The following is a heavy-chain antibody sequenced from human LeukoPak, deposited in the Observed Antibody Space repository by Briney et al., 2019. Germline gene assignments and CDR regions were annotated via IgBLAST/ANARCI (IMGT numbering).Heavy chain of an antibody. J-gene: IGHJ4*02. D-gene: IGHD3-16*01. CDR1: GFTFSSYG. CDR2: ISYDGSNK. Sequence: GGSLRLSCAASGFTFSSYGMHWVRQAPGKGLEWVAVISYDGSNKYYADSVKGRFTISRDNSKNTLYLQMNSLRAEDTAVYYCAKDLKAVLFVYFDYWGQGTLVTVSS. V-gene: IGHV3-30*18. CDR3: AKDLKAVLFVYFDY.